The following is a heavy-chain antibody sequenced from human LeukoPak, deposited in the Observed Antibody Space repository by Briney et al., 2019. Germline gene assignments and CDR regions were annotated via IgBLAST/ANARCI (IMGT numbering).Heavy chain of an antibody. CDR3: ARGYGDIVVVPAAHFDY. D-gene: IGHD2-2*01. CDR1: GFNFDDYT. J-gene: IGHJ4*02. V-gene: IGHV3-43*01. CDR2: INRRGHT. Sequence: GGSLRLSCAASGFNFDDYTIHWVRQVPGKGLEWVSLINRRGHTYYADSVKGRFTISRDNSKNTLYLQMGSLRAEDMAVYYCARGYGDIVVVPAAHFDYWGQGTLVTVSS.